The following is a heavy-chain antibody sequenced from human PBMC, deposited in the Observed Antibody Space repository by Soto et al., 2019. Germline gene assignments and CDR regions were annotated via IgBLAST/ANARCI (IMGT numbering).Heavy chain of an antibody. V-gene: IGHV4-34*01. Sequence: QVQLQQWGAGLLKPSETLSLTCAVYGGSFSGYYWSWIRQPPGKGLEWIGEINHSGSTNYNPSLKSRVTISVDTSKNQFSLKLSSVTAADTAVYYCARATVAAPYYYYGMDVWGQGTTVTVSS. D-gene: IGHD5-12*01. CDR3: ARATVAAPYYYYGMDV. CDR2: INHSGST. CDR1: GGSFSGYY. J-gene: IGHJ6*02.